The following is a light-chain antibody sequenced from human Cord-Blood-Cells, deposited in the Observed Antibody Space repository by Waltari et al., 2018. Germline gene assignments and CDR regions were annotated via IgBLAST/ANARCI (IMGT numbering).Light chain of an antibody. CDR2: EGS. V-gene: IGLV2-23*01. J-gene: IGLJ1*01. CDR3: CSYAGSSTCYV. Sequence: QSALTQPASVSGSPGQSITISCTGTSSDVGSYNLVSWYQQHPGKAPKLMIYEGSKRPSGVSNRFAGSKSGNTASLTIAGLQAEDEADYYFCSYAGSSTCYVFGTGTKVTVL. CDR1: SSDVGSYNL.